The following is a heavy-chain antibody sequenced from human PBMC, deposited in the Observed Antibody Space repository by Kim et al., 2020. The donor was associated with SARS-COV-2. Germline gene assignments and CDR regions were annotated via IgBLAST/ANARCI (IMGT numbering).Heavy chain of an antibody. CDR2: ISYDGSNK. Sequence: GGSLRLSCAASEFTFSSYAMHWVRQAPGKGLEWVAVISYDGSNKYYTDSVKGRFTISRDNSKNTLFLQMNSLRTEDTAVYYCARDVFRRKTGLAGGWNFQHWGQGTLLTVSS. V-gene: IGHV3-30*04. CDR1: EFTFSSYA. CDR3: ARDVFRRKTGLAGGWNFQH. D-gene: IGHD3-3*01. J-gene: IGHJ1*01.